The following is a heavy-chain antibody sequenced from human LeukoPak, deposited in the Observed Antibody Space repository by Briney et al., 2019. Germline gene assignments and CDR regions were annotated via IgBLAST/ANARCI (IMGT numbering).Heavy chain of an antibody. Sequence: PGGSLTLSCAASGFTFSSCAMNWVRQPPGKGLEWVSYISSSSSTIYYADSVRSRLTISRDNDKRSLYLQMNSLRAEDTAVYYCASPPLPGSGYYPDDAFDIWGQGTMVTASS. CDR2: ISSSSSTI. V-gene: IGHV3-48*01. J-gene: IGHJ3*02. D-gene: IGHD3-3*01. CDR3: ASPPLPGSGYYPDDAFDI. CDR1: GFTFSSCA.